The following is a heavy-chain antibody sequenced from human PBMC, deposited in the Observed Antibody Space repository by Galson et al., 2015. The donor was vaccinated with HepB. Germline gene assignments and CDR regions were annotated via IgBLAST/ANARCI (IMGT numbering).Heavy chain of an antibody. J-gene: IGHJ6*02. D-gene: IGHD1-26*01. V-gene: IGHV3-43D*03. CDR3: AKDMGSIVGATKWYYYYYGMDV. Sequence: LRLSCAASGFTFDDYAMHWVRQAPGKGLEWVSLISWDGGSTYYADSVKGRFTISRDNSKNSLYLQMNSLRAEDTALYYCAKDMGSIVGATKWYYYYYGMDVWGQGTTVTVSS. CDR1: GFTFDDYA. CDR2: ISWDGGST.